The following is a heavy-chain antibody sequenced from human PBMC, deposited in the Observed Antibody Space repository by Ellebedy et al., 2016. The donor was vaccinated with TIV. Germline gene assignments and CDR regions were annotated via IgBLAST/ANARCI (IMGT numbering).Heavy chain of an antibody. CDR2: ISTHSGNT. Sequence: AASVKVSCKASGYTFTSNGISWVRQAPGQGLEWMGWISTHSGNTNYAQKVQGRVIMTTDTSTSTAYMELRSLRSDDTAVYYCARDVRYAFDIWGQGTTVTVSS. D-gene: IGHD5-24*01. V-gene: IGHV1-18*01. J-gene: IGHJ3*02. CDR3: ARDVRYAFDI. CDR1: GYTFTSNG.